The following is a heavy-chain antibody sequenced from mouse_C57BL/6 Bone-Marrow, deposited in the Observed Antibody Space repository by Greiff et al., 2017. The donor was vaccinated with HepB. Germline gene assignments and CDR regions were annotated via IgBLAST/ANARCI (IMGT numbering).Heavy chain of an antibody. CDR3: ARMDYYGSRGYWYFDV. Sequence: VQLKESGPGLVQPSQSLSITCTVSGFSLTSYGVHWVRQSPGKGLEWLGVIWSGGSTDYNAAFISRLSISKDNSKSHVFFKMNSLQADDTAIYYCARMDYYGSRGYWYFDVWGTGTTVTVSS. CDR1: GFSLTSYG. D-gene: IGHD1-1*01. V-gene: IGHV2-2*01. CDR2: IWSGGST. J-gene: IGHJ1*03.